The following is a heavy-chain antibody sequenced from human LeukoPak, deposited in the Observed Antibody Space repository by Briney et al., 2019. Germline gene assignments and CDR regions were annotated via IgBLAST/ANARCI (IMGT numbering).Heavy chain of an antibody. J-gene: IGHJ6*03. CDR1: GGSISRGSYY. D-gene: IGHD6-6*01. V-gene: IGHV4-61*02. CDR3: ARCIAARPNYYYYMDV. Sequence: SHTLSLTCTVSGGSISRGSYYWSWIRQPAAKGLEWIGRIYTSGSINYNPPLKSRVHISVDTSKNQYSLKLSSVTAADTAVYYCARCIAARPNYYYYMDVWGKGTTVTVSS. CDR2: IYTSGSI.